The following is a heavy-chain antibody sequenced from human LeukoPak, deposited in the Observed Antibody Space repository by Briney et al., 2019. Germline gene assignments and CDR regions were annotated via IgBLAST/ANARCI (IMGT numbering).Heavy chain of an antibody. CDR1: GGSISSYY. V-gene: IGHV4-59*01. CDR2: IYYSGST. D-gene: IGHD1-26*01. Sequence: PSETLSLTCTVSGGSISSYYWSWIRQPPGKGLEWIGYIYYSGSTNYNPSLKSRVTISVDTSKNQFSLKLSSVTAADTAVYYCASRLVGATKPFDYWGQGTLVTVSS. CDR3: ASRLVGATKPFDY. J-gene: IGHJ4*02.